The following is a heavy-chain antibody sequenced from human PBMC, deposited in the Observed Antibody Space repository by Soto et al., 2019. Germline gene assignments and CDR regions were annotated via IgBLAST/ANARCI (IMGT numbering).Heavy chain of an antibody. V-gene: IGHV4-59*01. Sequence: PSETLSLTCSASGGSMSEYFWSWIRQSPGKGLEWIGYIYYLGSTDYNPSLKSRVTISVDTSKRQFSLRLTSVTAADTAAPSCAKDGYDGSGSPYPDYWGPGTQVAVSS. D-gene: IGHD3-10*01. CDR2: IYYLGST. CDR3: AKDGYDGSGSPYPDY. CDR1: GGSMSEYF. J-gene: IGHJ4*02.